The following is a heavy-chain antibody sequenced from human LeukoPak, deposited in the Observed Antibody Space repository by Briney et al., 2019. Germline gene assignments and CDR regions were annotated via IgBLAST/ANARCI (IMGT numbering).Heavy chain of an antibody. CDR1: GFTFSSSG. CDR2: IRYDGTSK. D-gene: IGHD1-26*01. Sequence: QPGGSLRLSCAASGFTFSSSGMHWVRQAPGKGLEWVAFIRYDGTSKYYADSVKGRFTISRDNSKNTVYLQMNSLRAEDTAVYYCAKETRGSYSDYWGQGTLVTVS. V-gene: IGHV3-30*02. J-gene: IGHJ4*02. CDR3: AKETRGSYSDY.